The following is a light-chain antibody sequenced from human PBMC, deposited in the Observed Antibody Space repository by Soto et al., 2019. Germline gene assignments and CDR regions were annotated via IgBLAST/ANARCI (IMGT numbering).Light chain of an antibody. CDR1: QSVSSN. CDR2: GAS. V-gene: IGKV3-15*01. CDR3: QQYNTWPPLT. J-gene: IGKJ4*01. Sequence: EILMTQSPATLSVSPGERATLSCRASQSVSSNLAWYQQKPGQTPRLLIYGASTRATGIPARFSGSGSGTEFTHTISSLQSEDFAVYYCQQYNTWPPLTFGGGTKVEIK.